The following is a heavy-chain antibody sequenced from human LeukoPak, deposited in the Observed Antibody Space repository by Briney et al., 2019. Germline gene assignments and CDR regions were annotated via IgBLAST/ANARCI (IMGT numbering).Heavy chain of an antibody. CDR2: IYTSGST. CDR1: GGSISSGSYY. Sequence: SETLSLTCTVSGGSISSGSYYWSWIRQPAGKGLEWIGRIYTSGSTNYNPSLKSRVTISVDTSKNQFSLKLSSVTAADTAVYYCARGYDFWSGYRYFYYYYMDVWGKGITVTVSS. V-gene: IGHV4-61*02. D-gene: IGHD3-3*01. J-gene: IGHJ6*03. CDR3: ARGYDFWSGYRYFYYYYMDV.